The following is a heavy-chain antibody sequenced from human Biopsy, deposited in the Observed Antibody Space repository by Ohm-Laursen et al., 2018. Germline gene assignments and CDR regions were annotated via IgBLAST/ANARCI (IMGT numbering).Heavy chain of an antibody. CDR3: ARGEGSSWFDP. Sequence: SVKVSCKASGDSFTSYAIGWVRQAPGQGLEWMGGIIPIPNVATYAQKFQGRITITADESTSTACMELSSLTSDDTAVYFCARGEGSSWFDPWGHGTLVTVSS. D-gene: IGHD1-26*01. V-gene: IGHV1-69*10. J-gene: IGHJ5*02. CDR1: GDSFTSYA. CDR2: IIPIPNVA.